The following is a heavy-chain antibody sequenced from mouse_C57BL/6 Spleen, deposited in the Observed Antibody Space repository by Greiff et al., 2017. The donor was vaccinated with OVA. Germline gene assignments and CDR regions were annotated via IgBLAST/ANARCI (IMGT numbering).Heavy chain of an antibody. Sequence: QVQLQQPGAELVMPGASVKLSCKASGYTFTSYWMHWVKQRPGQGLEWIGEIDPSDSYTNYNLKFKGKSTLTVDKSSSTAYMQLSSLTSEDSAVYYCARIGDYYAMDYWGQGTSVTVSS. V-gene: IGHV1-69*01. CDR1: GYTFTSYW. CDR2: IDPSDSYT. D-gene: IGHD2-14*01. CDR3: ARIGDYYAMDY. J-gene: IGHJ4*01.